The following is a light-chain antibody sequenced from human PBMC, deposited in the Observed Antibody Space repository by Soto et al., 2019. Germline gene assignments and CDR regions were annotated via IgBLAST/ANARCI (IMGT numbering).Light chain of an antibody. CDR3: QQYTSYSRA. Sequence: DIQMTQSPSTLSASVGDRVTITCRASQSMSHFLAWYQQKPGKVPKLLIYDASNVGSGVQSRFRGSGSGTDITLTLSGLQPDDFSTSYCQQYTSYSRAFGYWTKVDLK. CDR1: QSMSHF. J-gene: IGKJ1*01. V-gene: IGKV1-5*01. CDR2: DAS.